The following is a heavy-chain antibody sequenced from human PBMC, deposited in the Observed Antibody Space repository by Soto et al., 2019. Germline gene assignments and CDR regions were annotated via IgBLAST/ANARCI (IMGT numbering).Heavy chain of an antibody. D-gene: IGHD3-16*01. CDR3: ARSPTFGGFDI. V-gene: IGHV3-30-3*01. J-gene: IGHJ3*02. CDR2: ISYDGSNK. Sequence: GGSLRLSCAASGFTFSSYAMHWVRQAPGKGLEWVAVISYDGSNKYYADSVKGRFTISRDNSKNTLYLQMNSLRAEDTAVYYCARSPTFGGFDIWGQGTMVTVSS. CDR1: GFTFSSYA.